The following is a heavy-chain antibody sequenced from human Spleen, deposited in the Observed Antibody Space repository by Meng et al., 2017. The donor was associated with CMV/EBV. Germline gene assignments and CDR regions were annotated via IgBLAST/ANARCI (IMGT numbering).Heavy chain of an antibody. J-gene: IGHJ4*02. V-gene: IGHV4-39*07. CDR2: IYYSGST. CDR1: XXSISSSSYY. Sequence: QLQLQESGPGLVKPSETLSGTCTVSXXSISSSSYYWGWIRQPPGKGLEWIGSIYYSGSTYYNPSLKSRVTISVDTSKNQFSLKLSSVTAADTAVYYCARGSRSPPVSMVRGVAPEYWGQGTLVTVSS. CDR3: ARGSRSPPVSMVRGVAPEY. D-gene: IGHD3-10*01.